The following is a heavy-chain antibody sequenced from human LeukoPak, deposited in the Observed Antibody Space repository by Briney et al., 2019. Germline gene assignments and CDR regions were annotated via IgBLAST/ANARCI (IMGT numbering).Heavy chain of an antibody. D-gene: IGHD6-13*01. V-gene: IGHV1-2*02. CDR1: GYTFTGYY. CDR3: ARGQQLASN. J-gene: IGHJ4*02. Sequence: ASVKVSCKASGYTFTGYYIYWVRQAPGQGLEWMGWINPNSGGTNYAQKFQGRVTMTREMSISTAYMELTRLRSDDTAVYYCARGQQLASNWGQGTLVTVSS. CDR2: INPNSGGT.